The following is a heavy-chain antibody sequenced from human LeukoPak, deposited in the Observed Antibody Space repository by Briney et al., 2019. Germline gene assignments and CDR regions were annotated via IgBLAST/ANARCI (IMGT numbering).Heavy chain of an antibody. Sequence: GASVKVSCKASGYTFTSYAMNWVRQAPGQGLEWMGWINPNSGGTNYAQKFQGRVTMTGDTSISTAYMELSRLTSDDTAVYYCARGARPGRLIYYFDYWGQGTLVTVSS. V-gene: IGHV1-2*02. D-gene: IGHD2-8*01. CDR2: INPNSGGT. CDR1: GYTFTSYA. CDR3: ARGARPGRLIYYFDY. J-gene: IGHJ4*02.